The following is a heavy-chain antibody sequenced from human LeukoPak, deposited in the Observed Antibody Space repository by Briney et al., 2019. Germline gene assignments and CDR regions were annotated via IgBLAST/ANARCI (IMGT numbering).Heavy chain of an antibody. Sequence: SETLSLTCTVSGGSISSYYWSWIRQPPGKGLEWIGYIYTSGSTNYNPSLKGRVTISVDTSKNHFSLKLSSVTAADTAVYYCAGRNYGDYADRYWGQGTLVTVSS. D-gene: IGHD4-17*01. CDR3: AGRNYGDYADRY. J-gene: IGHJ4*02. CDR2: IYTSGST. CDR1: GGSISSYY. V-gene: IGHV4-4*09.